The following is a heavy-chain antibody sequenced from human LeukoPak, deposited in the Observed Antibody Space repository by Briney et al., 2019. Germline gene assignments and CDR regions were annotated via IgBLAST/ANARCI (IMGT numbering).Heavy chain of an antibody. D-gene: IGHD2-2*01. Sequence: GGSLRLSCAASGFTFSSYAMSWVRQAPGKGLEWVSAISGSGGSTYYADSVKGRFTISRDNAKNSLYLQMNSLRAEDTAVYYCAREPDIVVVPAAMFDYWGQGTLVTVSS. V-gene: IGHV3-23*01. CDR1: GFTFSSYA. CDR3: AREPDIVVVPAAMFDY. J-gene: IGHJ4*02. CDR2: ISGSGGST.